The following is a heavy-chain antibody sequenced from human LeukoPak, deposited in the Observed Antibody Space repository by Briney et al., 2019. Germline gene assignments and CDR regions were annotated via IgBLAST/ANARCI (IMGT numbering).Heavy chain of an antibody. Sequence: PSETLSLTCAVYGGSFSGYYWSWIRQPPGKGLEWLGEINHSGSTNYNPSLKSRVTISVDTSKNQFSLKLSSVTAADTAVYYCARPAGYPGLNYFDYWGQGTLVTVSS. CDR3: ARPAGYPGLNYFDY. J-gene: IGHJ4*02. D-gene: IGHD6-25*01. CDR1: GGSFSGYY. CDR2: INHSGST. V-gene: IGHV4-34*01.